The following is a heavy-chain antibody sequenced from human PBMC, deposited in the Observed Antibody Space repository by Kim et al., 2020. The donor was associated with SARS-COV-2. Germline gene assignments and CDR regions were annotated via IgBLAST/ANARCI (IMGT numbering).Heavy chain of an antibody. CDR3: ARSPGHYGDYVISY. D-gene: IGHD4-17*01. V-gene: IGHV4-4*02. Sequence: NPSLKSRVTISVDKSKNQFSLKLSSVTAADTAVYYCARSPGHYGDYVISYWGQGTLVTVSS. J-gene: IGHJ4*02.